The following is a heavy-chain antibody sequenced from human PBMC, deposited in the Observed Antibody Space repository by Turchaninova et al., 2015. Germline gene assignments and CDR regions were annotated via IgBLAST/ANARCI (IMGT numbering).Heavy chain of an antibody. J-gene: IGHJ1*01. CDR2: MSSDGSKE. Sequence: QVQLVESGGGVVQPGRSLRLSCAASGFPFSRYAMFWVRLVPGTGLGWGAFMSSDGSKEEYAGSVKGRFTIARDNAKNELSLHMSSLRRDDTAVYYCARDWSGDYYGVLGLWGQGTLVTVSS. CDR3: ARDWSGDYYGVLGL. CDR1: GFPFSRYA. V-gene: IGHV3-30*04. D-gene: IGHD4-17*01.